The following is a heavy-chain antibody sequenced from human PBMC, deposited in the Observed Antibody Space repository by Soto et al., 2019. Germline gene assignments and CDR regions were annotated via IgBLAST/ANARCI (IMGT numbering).Heavy chain of an antibody. CDR2: LSDSGSLS. CDR1: GFTFNTFA. CDR3: ARDRGGALDS. V-gene: IGHV3-23*01. Sequence: EVLLLESGGGLVQPGGSLRLSCAASGFTFNTFAMTWVRQAPGKGLEWVSALSDSGSLSYYADSVKGRFTISRDNSKNTMYLQMNTLRVDETAVYFCARDRGGALDSWGQGTLVTVSS. J-gene: IGHJ4*02. D-gene: IGHD2-15*01.